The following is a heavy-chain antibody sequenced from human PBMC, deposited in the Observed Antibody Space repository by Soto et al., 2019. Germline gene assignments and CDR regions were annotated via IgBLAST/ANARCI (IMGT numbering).Heavy chain of an antibody. J-gene: IGHJ3*02. CDR3: ATSQRSIAARNDAFDI. CDR2: INPNSGGT. CDR1: GYTFTGYY. V-gene: IGHV1-2*04. D-gene: IGHD6-6*01. Sequence: ASVKVSCKTSGYTFTGYYMHWVRQAPGQGLEWMGWINPNSGGTNYAQKFQGWVTMTRETSISTAYMELSRLRSDDTAVYYCATSQRSIAARNDAFDIWGQGTMVTVS.